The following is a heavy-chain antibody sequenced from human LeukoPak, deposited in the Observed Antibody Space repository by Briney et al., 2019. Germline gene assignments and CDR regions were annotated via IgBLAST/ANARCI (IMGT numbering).Heavy chain of an antibody. Sequence: SETLSLTCAVSGYSITSSSWWGWIRQPPGKGLEWIGSIYYSGSTYYNPSLKSRVTISVDTSKNQFSLKLNSVTATDTAVYYCARHYGPWGQGTLVTVSS. V-gene: IGHV4-38-2*01. CDR2: IYYSGST. CDR1: GYSITSSSW. CDR3: ARHYGP. J-gene: IGHJ4*02. D-gene: IGHD3-16*01.